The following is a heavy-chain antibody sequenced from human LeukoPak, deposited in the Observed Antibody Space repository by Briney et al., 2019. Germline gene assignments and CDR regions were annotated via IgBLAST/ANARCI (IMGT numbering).Heavy chain of an antibody. CDR1: GPAFFPHN. D-gene: IGHD2-2*03. CDR2: ISRRGVI. V-gene: IGHV3-69-1*02. CDR3: ARDIGSDTSDY. Sequence: PGGSLRLSCAASGPAFFPHNFHWVRQAPGKGLEWVAFISRRGVIHYADSVKGRFTISRDNANDSLFLQMNSLRVEDTALYYCARDIGSDTSDYWGQGTLVIVSS. J-gene: IGHJ4*02.